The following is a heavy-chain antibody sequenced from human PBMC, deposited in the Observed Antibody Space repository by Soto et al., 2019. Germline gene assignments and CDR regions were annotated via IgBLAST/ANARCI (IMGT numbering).Heavy chain of an antibody. Sequence: QVQLVQSGAEVKKPGASVKVSCKASGCTFTSYGISWVRQAPGQGLEWMGWISAYNGNTNYAQKLQGRVTMTTDTSTSTAYMELRSLRSDDTAVYYCARDRRVVVTSNWFDPWGQGTLVTVSS. CDR3: ARDRRVVVTSNWFDP. J-gene: IGHJ5*02. CDR1: GCTFTSYG. V-gene: IGHV1-18*01. CDR2: ISAYNGNT. D-gene: IGHD3-22*01.